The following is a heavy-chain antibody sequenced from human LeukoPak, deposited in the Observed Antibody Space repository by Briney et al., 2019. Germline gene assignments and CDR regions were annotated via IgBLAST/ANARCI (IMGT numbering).Heavy chain of an antibody. Sequence: SETLSLTCTVSGGSISSSSYYWGWIRQPPGKGLEWIGSIYYSGSTYYNPSLKSRVTISVDTSKNQFSLKLSSVTAADTAVYYCARERGGGYLFDYWGQGTLVTVTS. J-gene: IGHJ4*02. V-gene: IGHV4-39*07. CDR1: GGSISSSSYY. D-gene: IGHD5-12*01. CDR2: IYYSGST. CDR3: ARERGGGYLFDY.